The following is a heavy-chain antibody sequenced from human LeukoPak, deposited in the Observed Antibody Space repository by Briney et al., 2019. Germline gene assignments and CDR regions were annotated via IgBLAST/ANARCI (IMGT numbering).Heavy chain of an antibody. J-gene: IGHJ4*02. CDR3: AKDLYSSLN. CDR2: ISGSGGST. CDR1: GFIFSSYA. D-gene: IGHD6-6*01. Sequence: PGGSLRLSCAASGFIFSSYAMSWVRQAPGKGLGWVSGISGSGGSTYYADSVKGRFTISRDNSKSTLYLQMNSLRAEDTAVYYCAKDLYSSLNWGQGTLVTVSS. V-gene: IGHV3-23*01.